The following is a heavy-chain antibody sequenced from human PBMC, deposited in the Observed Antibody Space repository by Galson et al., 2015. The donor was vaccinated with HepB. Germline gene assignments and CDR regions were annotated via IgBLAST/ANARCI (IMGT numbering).Heavy chain of an antibody. V-gene: IGHV1-2*04. J-gene: IGHJ6*02. CDR1: GYTFTGYY. D-gene: IGHD2-2*02. CDR2: INPNSGGT. CDR3: ARGCVVVPAAIGYYYYYGMDV. Sequence: SVKVSCKASGYTFTGYYMHWVRQAPGQGLEWMGWINPNSGGTNYAQKFQGWVTMTRDTSISTAYMELSRLRSDDTAVYYCARGCVVVPAAIGYYYYYGMDVWGQGPRSPSP.